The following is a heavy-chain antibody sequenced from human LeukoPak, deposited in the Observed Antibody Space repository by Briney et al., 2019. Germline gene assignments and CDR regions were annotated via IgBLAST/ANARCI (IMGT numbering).Heavy chain of an antibody. J-gene: IGHJ3*02. CDR3: ARDQQDIVATMGAFDI. V-gene: IGHV4-34*01. Sequence: SETLSLTCAVYGGSFSGYYWSWIRQPPGKGLEWIGEINHSGSTNYNPSLKSRVTISVDTSKNQFSLKLSSVTAADTAVYYCARDQQDIVATMGAFDIWGQGTMVTVSS. CDR2: INHSGST. CDR1: GGSFSGYY. D-gene: IGHD5-12*01.